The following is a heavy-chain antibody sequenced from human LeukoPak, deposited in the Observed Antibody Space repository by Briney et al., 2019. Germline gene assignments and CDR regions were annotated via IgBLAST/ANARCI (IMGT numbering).Heavy chain of an antibody. V-gene: IGHV1-18*01. CDR3: ARDSEYSSGWYFGHTGALDI. CDR2: ISAYNGNT. CDR1: GYTFTSYG. Sequence: ASVKVSCKASGYTFTSYGISWVRQAPGQGLEWMGWISAYNGNTNYAQKLQGRVTMTTDTSTSTAYMELRSLRSDDTAVYYCARDSEYSSGWYFGHTGALDIWGQGTMVTVSS. J-gene: IGHJ3*02. D-gene: IGHD6-19*01.